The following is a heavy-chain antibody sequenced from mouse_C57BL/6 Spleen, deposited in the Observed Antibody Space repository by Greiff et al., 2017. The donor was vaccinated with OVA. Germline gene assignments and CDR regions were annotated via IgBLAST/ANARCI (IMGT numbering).Heavy chain of an antibody. CDR3: ARNGITTVVAPMDY. D-gene: IGHD1-1*01. V-gene: IGHV1-26*01. Sequence: EVQLQQSGPELVKPGASVKISCKASGYTFTDYYMNWVKQSHGKSLEWIGDINPNNGGTSYNQKFKGKATLTVDKSSSTAYMELRSLTSEDSAVYYCARNGITTVVAPMDYWGQGTSVTVSS. CDR2: INPNNGGT. CDR1: GYTFTDYY. J-gene: IGHJ4*01.